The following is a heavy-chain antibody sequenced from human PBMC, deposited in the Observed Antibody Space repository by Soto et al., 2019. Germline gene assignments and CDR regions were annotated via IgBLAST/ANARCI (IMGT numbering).Heavy chain of an antibody. CDR3: ARGPSVQKLEY. CDR2: IYDGGTT. Sequence: SETLSLTCTVSGGSISSAAYCWSWIRQSPDKGLEWIGHIYDGGTTYSSPSLKGRVTISADTSETQFSLKLSSVSAADAAVYYGARGPSVQKLEYGGKGTSDPVPP. D-gene: IGHD1-1*01. J-gene: IGHJ4*02. V-gene: IGHV4-30-4*01. CDR1: GGSISSAAYC.